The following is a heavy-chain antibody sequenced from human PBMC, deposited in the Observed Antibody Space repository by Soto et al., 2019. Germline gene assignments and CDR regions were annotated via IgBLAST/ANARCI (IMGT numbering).Heavy chain of an antibody. CDR1: GGSISSGGYS. D-gene: IGHD6-19*01. Sequence: KPSETLSLTCAVSGGSISSGGYSWSWIRQPPGKGLEWIGYIYHSGSTYYNPSPKSRVTISVDRSKNQFSLKLSSVTAADTAEYYCARASGIAVAGLDYWGQGTLVTVPQ. CDR3: ARASGIAVAGLDY. J-gene: IGHJ4*02. CDR2: IYHSGST. V-gene: IGHV4-30-2*01.